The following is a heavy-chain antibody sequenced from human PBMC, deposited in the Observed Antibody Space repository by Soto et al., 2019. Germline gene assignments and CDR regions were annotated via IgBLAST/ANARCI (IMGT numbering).Heavy chain of an antibody. CDR2: IRARVDSI. J-gene: IGHJ4*02. D-gene: IGHD4-17*01. CDR3: AIDHYGDSNHFDD. V-gene: IGHV3-23*01. Sequence: EVQLLESGGGLVQPGGSLRLSCAASGFTFSNYALSWVRQAPGKGLEWVSGIRARVDSIDYTDSVKGRFTVSRDNSKNTLYLQMTRPRADDTAVYYCAIDHYGDSNHFDDWGQGTLVTVSS. CDR1: GFTFSNYA.